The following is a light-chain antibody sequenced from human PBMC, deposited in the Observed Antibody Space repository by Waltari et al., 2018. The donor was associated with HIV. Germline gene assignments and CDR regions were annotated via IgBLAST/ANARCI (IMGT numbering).Light chain of an antibody. CDR3: QVWDVNSDWV. CDR2: DDS. Sequence: SYVLTQPPSVSVAPGQTARLTCGGDNIGSTTVHWYQQKPGQAPVLVVYDDSDRPSGIPERFSGSNSGNTATLTISRVEAGDEADYYCQVWDVNSDWVFGGGTKLTVL. CDR1: NIGSTT. J-gene: IGLJ3*02. V-gene: IGLV3-21*02.